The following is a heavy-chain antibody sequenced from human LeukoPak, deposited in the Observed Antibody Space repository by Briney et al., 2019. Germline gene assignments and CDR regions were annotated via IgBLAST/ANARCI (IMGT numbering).Heavy chain of an antibody. Sequence: SETLSLTCTVSGGSISSYYWSWIRQPPGKGLEWIGYIYYSGSTNYNPSLKSRVTISVDTSKNQFSLKLGSVTAADTAVYYCARGRKFSYFDYWGQGTLVTVSS. V-gene: IGHV4-59*01. J-gene: IGHJ4*02. CDR3: ARGRKFSYFDY. CDR2: IYYSGST. CDR1: GGSISSYY.